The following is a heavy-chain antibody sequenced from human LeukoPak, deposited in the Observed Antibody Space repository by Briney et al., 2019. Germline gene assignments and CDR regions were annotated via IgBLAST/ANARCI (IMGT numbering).Heavy chain of an antibody. CDR2: ISSSSSYI. Sequence: GGSLRLSCAASGFTFSSYSMNWVRQAPGKGLEWVSSISSSSSYIYYADSVKGRFTISRDNAKNSLYLQMNSLRAEGTAVYYCARDGGGRSFDYWGQGTLVTVSS. J-gene: IGHJ4*02. CDR3: ARDGGGRSFDY. D-gene: IGHD3-3*01. CDR1: GFTFSSYS. V-gene: IGHV3-21*01.